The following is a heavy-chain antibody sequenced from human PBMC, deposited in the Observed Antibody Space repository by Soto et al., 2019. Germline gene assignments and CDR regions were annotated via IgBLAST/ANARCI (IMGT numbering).Heavy chain of an antibody. CDR2: SRDKAQGYST. CDR1: GFTLSDHY. J-gene: IGHJ4*02. V-gene: IGHV3-72*01. Sequence: EVQLVESGGGLVQPGGSLRLSCTGSGFTLSDHYIDWVRQAPGKGLEWVGRSRDKAQGYSTTYAASVKGRFTTSRDNAKNSLYLQMNSLRAEDTAIYYCASERLCGADCYFFDNWGQGTQVTVSS. CDR3: ASERLCGADCYFFDN. D-gene: IGHD2-21*02.